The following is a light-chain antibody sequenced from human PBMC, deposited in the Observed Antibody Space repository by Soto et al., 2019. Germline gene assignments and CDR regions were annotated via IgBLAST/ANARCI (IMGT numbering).Light chain of an antibody. CDR1: QNINNY. J-gene: IGKJ5*01. CDR3: QQYENLPT. V-gene: IGKV1-33*01. CDR2: DAS. Sequence: DIQMTQSPSSLSASVGDRVTITCQASQNINNYLNCYQQKPGRAPKLLIYDASNLEAGVPSRFRGSGSGTDFTFTISRLPPEDIATYYCQQYENLPTFGEGTRLE.